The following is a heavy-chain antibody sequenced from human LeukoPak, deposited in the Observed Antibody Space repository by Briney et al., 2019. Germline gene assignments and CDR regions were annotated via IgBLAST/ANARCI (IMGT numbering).Heavy chain of an antibody. CDR1: GFTFTNYA. J-gene: IGHJ4*02. CDR2: ISDNGGST. D-gene: IGHD5-12*01. CDR3: AKDLAFGYDADIGYFDY. Sequence: SGGSLRLSCAASGFTFTNYAMNWVRQAPGKGLEWVSAISDNGGSTYYADSVKGRFTISRDNSKNTLYLQMNSLRAEDTAVYYCAKDLAFGYDADIGYFDYWGQGTLVTVSS. V-gene: IGHV3-23*01.